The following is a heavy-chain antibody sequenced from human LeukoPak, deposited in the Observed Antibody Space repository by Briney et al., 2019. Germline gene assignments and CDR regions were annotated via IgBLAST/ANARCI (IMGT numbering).Heavy chain of an antibody. D-gene: IGHD3-22*01. Sequence: ASVKVSCKASGDTFSRYGISWVRQAPGQGLEWMGGIIPLFGTANYAQKFQGRVTITADESTSTVYMELNSLRFEDTAVYYCAREWSYESSGYFFNYWGQGTLVTVSS. CDR3: AREWSYESSGYFFNY. CDR1: GDTFSRYG. CDR2: IIPLFGTA. J-gene: IGHJ4*02. V-gene: IGHV1-69*13.